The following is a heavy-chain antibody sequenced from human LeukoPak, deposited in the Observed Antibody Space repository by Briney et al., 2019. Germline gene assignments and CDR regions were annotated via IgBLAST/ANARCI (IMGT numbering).Heavy chain of an antibody. CDR3: ARGSSSSNRNAMDV. CDR1: GFTFSSYW. Sequence: AGGSLRLSCAASGFTFSSYWMHWVRQGPGKGLVWVSRINSDGSSTTYADSVKGRFTTSGDNAKNTLYLQMDSLRAEDATVYYCARGSSSSNRNAMDVWGQGTTVTVSS. V-gene: IGHV3-74*01. CDR2: INSDGSST. J-gene: IGHJ6*02. D-gene: IGHD6-6*01.